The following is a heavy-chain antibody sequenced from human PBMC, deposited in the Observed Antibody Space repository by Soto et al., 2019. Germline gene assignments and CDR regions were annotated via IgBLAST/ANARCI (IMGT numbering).Heavy chain of an antibody. Sequence: QVQLQQWGAGLLKPSETLSLTCAVYGGSFSGYYWSWIRQPPGKGLEWIGEMNHSGSTNYNPSLKSRVTISVDTSKNQFSLKLSSVTAADTAVYYCARDRRYGDYAFFDYWGQGTLVTVSS. V-gene: IGHV4-34*01. D-gene: IGHD4-17*01. CDR1: GGSFSGYY. J-gene: IGHJ4*02. CDR3: ARDRRYGDYAFFDY. CDR2: MNHSGST.